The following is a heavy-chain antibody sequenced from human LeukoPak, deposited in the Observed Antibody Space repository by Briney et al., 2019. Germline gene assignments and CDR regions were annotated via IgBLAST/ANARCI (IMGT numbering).Heavy chain of an antibody. CDR1: GYSFTSYW. Sequence: GESLKISCKGSGYSFTSYWIGWVRQMPGKGLEWMGIIYPGDSDTRYSPSFQGQVTVSADKSISTAYLQWSSLKASDTAMYCCARLSVVAAIEYWFGPWGQGTLVTVSS. CDR3: ARLSVVAAIEYWFGP. CDR2: IYPGDSDT. J-gene: IGHJ5*02. V-gene: IGHV5-51*01. D-gene: IGHD2-15*01.